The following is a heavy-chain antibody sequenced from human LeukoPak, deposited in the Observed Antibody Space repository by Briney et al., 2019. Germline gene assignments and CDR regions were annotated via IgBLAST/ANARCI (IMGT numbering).Heavy chain of an antibody. V-gene: IGHV1-69*05. CDR2: IIPIFGTA. CDR3: ARGLFGRDGYNDAFDI. Sequence: SVKVSCKASGGTLSSYAISWVRQAPGQGLEWMGGIIPIFGTANYAQKFQGRVTITTDESTSTAYMELSSLRSEDTAVYYCARGLFGRDGYNDAFDIWGQGTMVTVSS. J-gene: IGHJ3*02. D-gene: IGHD5-24*01. CDR1: GGTLSSYA.